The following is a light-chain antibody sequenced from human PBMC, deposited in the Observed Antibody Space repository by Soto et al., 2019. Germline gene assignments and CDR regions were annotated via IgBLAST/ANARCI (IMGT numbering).Light chain of an antibody. V-gene: IGKV3-15*01. CDR2: GAS. J-gene: IGKJ1*01. Sequence: EMVMPQSPATLSVSPGERATLSCRASQSDSSNLAWYQQKPGQAPRLLIHGASTRSTGIPARFSGSGSGTEFTLTISSLQSEDFAIYYCQRQSNWPRTFGQGTKVDI. CDR1: QSDSSN. CDR3: QRQSNWPRT.